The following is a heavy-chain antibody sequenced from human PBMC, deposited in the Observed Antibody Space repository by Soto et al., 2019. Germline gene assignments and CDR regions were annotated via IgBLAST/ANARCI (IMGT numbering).Heavy chain of an antibody. J-gene: IGHJ6*02. CDR3: ARGGSSSDNGMDV. CDR2: ISSRSYTI. Sequence: EVQLVESGGGLVQPGGSLRLSCAASGFSFSTYSMNWVRQAPGKGLEWVSYISSRSYTIYYVDSVKGRFTSSRDKAKNSLYLQMNSLRDEDTAVYYCARGGSSSDNGMDVWGQGTTVTVSS. CDR1: GFSFSTYS. V-gene: IGHV3-48*02. D-gene: IGHD6-6*01.